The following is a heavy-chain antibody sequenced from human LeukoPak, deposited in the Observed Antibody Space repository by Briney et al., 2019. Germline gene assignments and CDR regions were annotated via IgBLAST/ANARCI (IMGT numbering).Heavy chain of an antibody. V-gene: IGHV3-48*03. Sequence: PGGSLRLSCAASGFSLTTYPMNWIRQVPGKGLEWVSHISSEGNTEYYADSVRVRFTMSRDNAKNSLDLHMNSLRTEDTAVYYCARDIVNGPFVTSLESWGQGALVTVSS. CDR2: ISSEGNTE. CDR1: GFSLTTYP. CDR3: ARDIVNGPFVTSLES. D-gene: IGHD2-8*01. J-gene: IGHJ4*02.